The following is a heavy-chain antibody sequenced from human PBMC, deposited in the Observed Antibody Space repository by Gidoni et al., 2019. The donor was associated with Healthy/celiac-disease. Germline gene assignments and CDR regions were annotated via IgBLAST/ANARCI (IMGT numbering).Heavy chain of an antibody. J-gene: IGHJ4*02. CDR3: AKDRGYYDFWSGYPYTFPVDY. Sequence: VQLLESGGGLVPPGGSLRLSCSASGFTFRSYAMSCVRQAPGKGLEWVSAISGSGCSTYYADSVKGRFTISRDNSKNTLYLQMNSLRDEDTAVYYCAKDRGYYDFWSGYPYTFPVDYWGQGTLVTVSS. CDR1: GFTFRSYA. D-gene: IGHD3-3*01. CDR2: ISGSGCST. V-gene: IGHV3-23*01.